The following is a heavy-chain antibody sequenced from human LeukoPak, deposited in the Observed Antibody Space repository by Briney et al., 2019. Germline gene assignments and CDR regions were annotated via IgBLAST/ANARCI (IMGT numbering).Heavy chain of an antibody. J-gene: IGHJ4*02. Sequence: PGGSLRLSCAASGFTFSSYEMNWVRQAPGKGLEWVSYISSSGSTIYYADSVKGRFTISRDNSKNTLYLQMNSLRAEDTAVYYCAKDPGYSSSWYFDYWGQGTLVTVSS. V-gene: IGHV3-48*03. D-gene: IGHD6-13*01. CDR1: GFTFSSYE. CDR2: ISSSGSTI. CDR3: AKDPGYSSSWYFDY.